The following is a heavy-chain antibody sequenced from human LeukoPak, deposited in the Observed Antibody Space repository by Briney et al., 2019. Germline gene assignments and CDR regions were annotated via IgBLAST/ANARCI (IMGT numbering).Heavy chain of an antibody. CDR1: GFTFSSYS. V-gene: IGHV3-21*01. J-gene: IGHJ4*02. Sequence: GGSLRLSCAASGFTFSSYSMSWVRQAPGKGLEWVLSISDDSNYIYYADSVEGRFTISRDNAKNSLYPQMNSLRAEDTAVYYCANHLACGSTSCPPFDYWGQGTLVTVSS. CDR2: ISDDSNYI. CDR3: ANHLACGSTSCPPFDY. D-gene: IGHD2-2*01.